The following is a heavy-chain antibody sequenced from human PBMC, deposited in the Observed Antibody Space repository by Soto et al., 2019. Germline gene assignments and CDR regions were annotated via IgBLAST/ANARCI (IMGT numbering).Heavy chain of an antibody. CDR3: ARDAYGSWSDYTHPYWSYYGMAL. Sequence: PGGSLRLSCAASGFTFSSYGMHWVRQAPGKGLEWVAVIWYDGSNKYYADSVKGRFTISRDNSKNTLYLQMNSLRAEDTAVYYCARDAYGSWSDYTHPYWSYYGMALWGAGPTATVSS. CDR2: IWYDGSNK. V-gene: IGHV3-33*01. CDR1: GFTFSSYG. D-gene: IGHD3-10*01. J-gene: IGHJ6*04.